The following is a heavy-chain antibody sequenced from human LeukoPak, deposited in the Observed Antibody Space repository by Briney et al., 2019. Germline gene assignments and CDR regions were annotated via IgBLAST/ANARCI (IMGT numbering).Heavy chain of an antibody. CDR2: IIPILGIA. V-gene: IGHV1-69*04. J-gene: IGHJ4*02. D-gene: IGHD5-12*01. Sequence: GASVKVSCKASGGTFSSYAISWVRQAPGQGLEWMGRIIPILGIANYAQKFQGRVTITADKSTSTAYMELSSLRSEDTAVYYRAGAENFSGYDYFDYWGQGTLVTVSS. CDR1: GGTFSSYA. CDR3: AGAENFSGYDYFDY.